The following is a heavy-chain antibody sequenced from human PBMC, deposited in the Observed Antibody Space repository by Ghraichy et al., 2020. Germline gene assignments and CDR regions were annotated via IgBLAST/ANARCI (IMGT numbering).Heavy chain of an antibody. CDR2: IYYSGST. CDR3: ARGPYDYVWGSHRLHPDD. D-gene: IGHD3-16*02. J-gene: IGHJ4*02. Sequence: SQTLSLTCTVSGGSISSSDYYWGWIRQPPGKGLEWIGSIYYSGSTHYNPSLKSRVTISVDTSKNQFSLKLSSVTAADTAVYYCARGPYDYVWGSHRLHPDDWGQGTLVTASS. CDR1: GGSISSSDYY. V-gene: IGHV4-39*01.